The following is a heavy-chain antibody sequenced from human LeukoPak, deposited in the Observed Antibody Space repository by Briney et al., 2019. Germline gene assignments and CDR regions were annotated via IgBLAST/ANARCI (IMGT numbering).Heavy chain of an antibody. CDR3: ARLGHHDFWSGYYREYYYYYMDV. V-gene: IGHV4-38-2*01. Sequence: SETLSLTCAVSGYSISSGYYWGWIRQPPGKGLEWIGSIYDSGSTYYNPSIKSRVTISVDTSKNQFSLKLSSVTAADTAVYYCARLGHHDFWSGYYREYYYYYMDVWGKGTTVTVSS. J-gene: IGHJ6*03. CDR2: IYDSGST. D-gene: IGHD3-3*01. CDR1: GYSISSGYY.